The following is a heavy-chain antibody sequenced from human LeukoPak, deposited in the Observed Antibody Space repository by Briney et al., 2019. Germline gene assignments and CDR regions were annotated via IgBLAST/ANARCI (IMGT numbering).Heavy chain of an antibody. V-gene: IGHV3-53*01. CDR1: GFTVSSNY. CDR2: IYSGGST. Sequence: PGGSVRLSCAASGFTVSSNYMSWDRQAQGKGREGVSDIYSGGSTYYPDSVKGRFTISRDNSKNTLYLQMNSLRAEDTAVSYCARENGNKDYGDYYYYGMDVWGQGTPVTVSS. J-gene: IGHJ6*02. D-gene: IGHD4-17*01. CDR3: ARENGNKDYGDYYYYGMDV.